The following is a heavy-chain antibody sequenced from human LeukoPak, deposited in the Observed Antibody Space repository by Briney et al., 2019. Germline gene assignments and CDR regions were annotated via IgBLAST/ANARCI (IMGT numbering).Heavy chain of an antibody. CDR2: ISGSGGST. Sequence: GGSLRLSCAASGFTFSSYAMSWVRQAPGKGLEWASAISGSGGSTYYADSVKGRFTISRDNSKNTLYLQMNSLRAEDTAVYYCAKDRKLITMISLSYWGQGTLVTVSS. V-gene: IGHV3-23*01. CDR3: AKDRKLITMISLSY. D-gene: IGHD3-22*01. J-gene: IGHJ4*02. CDR1: GFTFSSYA.